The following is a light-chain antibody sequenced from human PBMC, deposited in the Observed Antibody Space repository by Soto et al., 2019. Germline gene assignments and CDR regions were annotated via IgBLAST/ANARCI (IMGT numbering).Light chain of an antibody. Sequence: QPVLTQPASVSGSPGQSITISCTGTSSDVGGYNYLSWHQLHPGKAPKLMVYEVSNRPSGVSNRFSGSKSGNTASLTISGLQAEDEADYYCSSYTSSSTYVFGTGTKLTVL. CDR1: SSDVGGYNY. CDR3: SSYTSSSTYV. CDR2: EVS. V-gene: IGLV2-14*01. J-gene: IGLJ1*01.